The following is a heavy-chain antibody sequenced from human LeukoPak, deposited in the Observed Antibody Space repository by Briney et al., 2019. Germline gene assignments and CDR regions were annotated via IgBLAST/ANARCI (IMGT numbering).Heavy chain of an antibody. CDR1: GGSISNYY. CDR3: ARGGDRSGYYYSY. D-gene: IGHD3-22*01. V-gene: IGHV4-59*01. Sequence: SETLSLTCTVSGGSISNYYWNWIRQPPGKGLEWIGYIYYSGSTNYNPSLKSRVTISVDTSKNQFSLKLSSVTAADTAVYYCARGGDRSGYYYSYWGQGTLVTVSS. CDR2: IYYSGST. J-gene: IGHJ4*02.